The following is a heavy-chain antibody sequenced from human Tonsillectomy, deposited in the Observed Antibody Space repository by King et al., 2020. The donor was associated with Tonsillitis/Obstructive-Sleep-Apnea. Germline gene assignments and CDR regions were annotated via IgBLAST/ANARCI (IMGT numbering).Heavy chain of an antibody. Sequence: VQLQQSGPGLVKPSQTLSLTCAISGDIVSSNSAAWTWIRQSPSRGLEWLGRTYYRSKWYNDYAVSVKSRITINPDTSKNQFSLQLNSVTPEDTAVYYCARDYDYYDSSGYYHTWFDPWGQGTLVTVSS. CDR2: TYYRSKWYN. V-gene: IGHV6-1*01. D-gene: IGHD3-22*01. CDR3: ARDYDYYDSSGYYHTWFDP. CDR1: GDIVSSNSAA. J-gene: IGHJ5*02.